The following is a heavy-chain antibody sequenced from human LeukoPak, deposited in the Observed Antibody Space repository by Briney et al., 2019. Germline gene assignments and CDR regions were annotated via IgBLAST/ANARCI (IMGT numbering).Heavy chain of an antibody. D-gene: IGHD6-13*01. J-gene: IGHJ5*02. V-gene: IGHV1-69*04. Sequence: SVTVSCKASGGTLYNYAFNWVRQGLGQGLGWVGRIIAVLGTANNARRFQGRVSITADKSTSTVYMELSSLRFEDTAVFYCARAYSGSGSPTSNWFDPWGQGTLVTVSS. CDR2: IIAVLGTA. CDR1: GGTLYNYA. CDR3: ARAYSGSGSPTSNWFDP.